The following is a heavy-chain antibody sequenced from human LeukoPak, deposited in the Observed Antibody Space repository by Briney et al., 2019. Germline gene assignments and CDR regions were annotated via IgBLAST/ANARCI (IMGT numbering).Heavy chain of an antibody. Sequence: GASVKVSCKASGYTFTGYYMHWVRQAPGQGLEWMGWINPNSGGTNYAQKFQGRVTMTRDTSISTAYMELSRLRSDDTAVYYCARDWGYYYDSSGYSAQLRYWGQGTLVTVSS. CDR3: ARDWGYYYDSSGYSAQLRY. CDR1: GYTFTGYY. CDR2: INPNSGGT. V-gene: IGHV1-2*02. D-gene: IGHD3-22*01. J-gene: IGHJ4*02.